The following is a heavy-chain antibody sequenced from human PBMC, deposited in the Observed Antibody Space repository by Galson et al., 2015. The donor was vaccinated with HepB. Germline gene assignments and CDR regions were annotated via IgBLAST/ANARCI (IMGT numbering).Heavy chain of an antibody. Sequence: SLRLSCAASGFTFSNYGMHWVRQAPGTGLEWVAVISYDGSNKYYADSVKGRFTISRDNSKNTLYLQMNSLRAGDTALYYCAKEQYLYSALAGTMAGFDYWGQGTLVTVSS. D-gene: IGHD6-19*01. V-gene: IGHV3-30*18. CDR1: GFTFSNYG. CDR2: ISYDGSNK. J-gene: IGHJ4*02. CDR3: AKEQYLYSALAGTMAGFDY.